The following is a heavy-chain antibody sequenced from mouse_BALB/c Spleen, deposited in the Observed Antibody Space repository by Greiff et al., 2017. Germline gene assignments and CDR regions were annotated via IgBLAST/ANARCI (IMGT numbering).Heavy chain of an antibody. CDR1: GFSLTSYG. CDR3: ARHGLYFYYAMDY. Sequence: VKLQESGPDLVAPSQSLSITCTVSGFSLTSYGVHWVRQPPGKGLEWLVVIWSDGSTTYNSALKSRLSISKDNSKSQVFLKMNSLQTDDTAMYYCARHGLYFYYAMDYWGQGTSVTVSS. D-gene: IGHD3-3*01. J-gene: IGHJ4*01. CDR2: IWSDGST. V-gene: IGHV2-6-2*01.